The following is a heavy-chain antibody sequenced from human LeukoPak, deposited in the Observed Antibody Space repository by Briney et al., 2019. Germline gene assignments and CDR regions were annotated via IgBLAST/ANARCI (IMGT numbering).Heavy chain of an antibody. CDR3: ATQFGPGTLANEYDY. D-gene: IGHD3-10*01. V-gene: IGHV3-30*02. CDR2: IRSDGSNK. Sequence: GGSLRLSCAASGFTFSVYGMHWVRQAPGKGLEWVSFIRSDGSNKYYTESVKGRFTVSRDNSNNTLYLQMNSLRVEDTAVYYCATQFGPGTLANEYDYWGQGSLVTVSS. CDR1: GFTFSVYG. J-gene: IGHJ4*02.